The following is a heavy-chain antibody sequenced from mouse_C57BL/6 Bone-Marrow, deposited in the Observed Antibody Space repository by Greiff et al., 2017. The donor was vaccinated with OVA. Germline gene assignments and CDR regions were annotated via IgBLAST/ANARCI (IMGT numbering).Heavy chain of an antibody. CDR3: AREITTVVKAY. CDR1: GYTFTSYW. Sequence: QVQLQQPGAELVKPGASVKLSCKASGYTFTSYWMHWVKQRPGQGLAWIGMIHPNSGSTNYNAKFKSNATLTVDKSSSTAYMQLSSLTSEDAAVYYCAREITTVVKAYWGQGTLVTVSA. CDR2: IHPNSGST. V-gene: IGHV1-64*01. D-gene: IGHD1-1*01. J-gene: IGHJ3*01.